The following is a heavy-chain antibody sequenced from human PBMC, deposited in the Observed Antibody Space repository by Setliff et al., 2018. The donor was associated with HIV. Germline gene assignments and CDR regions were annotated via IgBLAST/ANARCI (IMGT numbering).Heavy chain of an antibody. V-gene: IGHV1-2*02. CDR1: GYTFTGHY. Sequence: ASVKVSCKASGYTFTGHYLHWVRQAPGQGLEWLGWVNPNSGDAIYAQNFQGRVTMTRNTSINAAYMELRGLRSDDTAVYYCARNFGLSPSGKYYYYYGMDIWGQGTTVTVSS. D-gene: IGHD3-10*01. J-gene: IGHJ6*02. CDR2: VNPNSGDA. CDR3: ARNFGLSPSGKYYYYYGMDI.